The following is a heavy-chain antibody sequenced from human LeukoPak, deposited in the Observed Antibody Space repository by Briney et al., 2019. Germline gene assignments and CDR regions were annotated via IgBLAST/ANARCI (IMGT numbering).Heavy chain of an antibody. CDR1: GFTFSSYG. D-gene: IGHD6-19*01. CDR3: ARERTAVGFDY. CDR2: IWYDGSYK. Sequence: AGGSLRLSCAASGFTFSSYGMHWVRQAPGKGLEWVAVIWYDGSYKYYADSVKGRFTISRDNSKNTLYLQMNSLRAEDTAIYYCARERTAVGFDYWGQGTLVTVSS. V-gene: IGHV3-33*08. J-gene: IGHJ4*02.